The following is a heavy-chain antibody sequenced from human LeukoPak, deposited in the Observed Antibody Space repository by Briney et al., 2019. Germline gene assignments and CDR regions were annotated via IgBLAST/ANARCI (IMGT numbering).Heavy chain of an antibody. Sequence: GGSPRLSCSASGFTFSTYWMSWVRQAPGKGLEWVANIKQDGSEKYYVDSVKGRFTISRDNAKNSLYLQMNSLRAEDTAVYYCARDRDYGDYPPDYWGQGTLVTVSS. CDR2: IKQDGSEK. J-gene: IGHJ4*02. V-gene: IGHV3-7*04. CDR1: GFTFSTYW. D-gene: IGHD4-17*01. CDR3: ARDRDYGDYPPDY.